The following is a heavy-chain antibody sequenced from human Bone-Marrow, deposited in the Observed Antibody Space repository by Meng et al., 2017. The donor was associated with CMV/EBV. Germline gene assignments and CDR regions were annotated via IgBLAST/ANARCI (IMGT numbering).Heavy chain of an antibody. CDR1: GFTFSRHA. D-gene: IGHD5-24*01. CDR2: ISGSSANI. Sequence: GGSLRLSCIGSGFTFSRHAINWVRQAPGKGMEWVSVISGSSANIFYSGSVKGRFTISRDNSKNTLYPEMNSLRAEDTAVYYCARKMTTILVCDYWGQGNLVTVYS. V-gene: IGHV3-23*01. CDR3: ARKMTTILVCDY. J-gene: IGHJ4*02.